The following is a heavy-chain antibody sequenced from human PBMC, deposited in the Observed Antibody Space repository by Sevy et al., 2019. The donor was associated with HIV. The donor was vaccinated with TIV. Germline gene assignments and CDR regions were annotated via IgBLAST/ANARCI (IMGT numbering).Heavy chain of an antibody. V-gene: IGHV3-30*18. CDR3: AKGQRWFGELPGLAFDI. D-gene: IGHD3-10*01. CDR2: ISYDGSNK. J-gene: IGHJ3*02. CDR1: GFTFSSYG. Sequence: GGSLRLSCAASGFTFSSYGMHWVCQAPGKGLEWVAVISYDGSNKYYADSVKGRFTISRDNSKNTLYLQMNSLRAEDTAVYYCAKGQRWFGELPGLAFDIWGQGTMVTVSS.